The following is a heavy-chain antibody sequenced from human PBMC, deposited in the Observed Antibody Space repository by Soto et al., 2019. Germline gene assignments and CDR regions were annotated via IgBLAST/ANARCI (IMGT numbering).Heavy chain of an antibody. CDR3: AREGALGNFEY. D-gene: IGHD3-16*01. Sequence: PSETLSLTCTVSGDSFSRGDYYWSWIRQQSGKGLEWIGYIYHSGNTAYNPSLKSRVIISLDTSKNQFSLRLRSVTAVDTAVYYCAREGALGNFEYWGQGTLVTVSS. CDR1: GDSFSRGDYY. V-gene: IGHV4-31*03. CDR2: IYHSGNT. J-gene: IGHJ4*02.